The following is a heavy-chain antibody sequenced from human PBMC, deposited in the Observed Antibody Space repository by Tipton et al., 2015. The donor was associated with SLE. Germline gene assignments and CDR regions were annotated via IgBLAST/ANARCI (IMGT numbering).Heavy chain of an antibody. Sequence: SLRLSCAASGFTVSSNYMSWVRQAPGKGLEWVSVIYSGGSTYYADSVKGRFTISRDNSKNTRYLQMNSLRAEDTAVYYCANQPAAGTWAAHFDYWGQGTLVTVSS. CDR1: GFTVSSNY. CDR2: IYSGGST. CDR3: ANQPAAGTWAAHFDY. V-gene: IGHV3-53*01. J-gene: IGHJ4*02. D-gene: IGHD6-13*01.